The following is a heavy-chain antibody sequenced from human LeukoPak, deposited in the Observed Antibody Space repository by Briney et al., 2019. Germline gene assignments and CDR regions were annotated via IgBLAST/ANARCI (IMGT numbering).Heavy chain of an antibody. CDR3: AKDRLPGIVVADRDY. CDR1: GFTFNRYG. D-gene: IGHD6-19*01. J-gene: IGHJ4*02. V-gene: IGHV3-23*01. CDR2: ISGSGGTT. Sequence: PGGSLRLSCAASGFTFNRYGMSWVRQAPGKGLEWVSAISGSGGTTYYADSVKGRFTISRDNSKNTLYLQINSLRAEDTAVYYCAKDRLPGIVVADRDYWGQGTLVTVSS.